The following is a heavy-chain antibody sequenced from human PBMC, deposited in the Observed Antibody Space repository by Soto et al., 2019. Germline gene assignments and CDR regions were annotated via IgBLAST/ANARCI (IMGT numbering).Heavy chain of an antibody. J-gene: IGHJ4*02. Sequence: SETLSLTCTVSGGSITSGGYYWTWIRQPPGKGLEWIGYIYHSGSTYYNPSLKSRVTIPVDRSKNQFSLKLSSVTAADTAVYYCARAGGLGAVAVDYWGQGTLVTVSS. CDR3: ARAGGLGAVAVDY. CDR1: GGSITSGGYY. V-gene: IGHV4-30-2*01. D-gene: IGHD6-19*01. CDR2: IYHSGST.